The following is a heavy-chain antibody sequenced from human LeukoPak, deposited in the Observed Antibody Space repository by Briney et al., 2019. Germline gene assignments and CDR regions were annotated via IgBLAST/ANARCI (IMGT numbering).Heavy chain of an antibody. J-gene: IGHJ4*02. V-gene: IGHV3-43*02. CDR3: AKGSVDTAMATDY. CDR2: ISGSGYRT. D-gene: IGHD5-18*01. Sequence: GGSLRLSCAASRFTFDDHAMHWVRPAPGKGLEWVSPISGSGYRTYYADSVKGRFTISRDNRKNSLYLQMNSLRTEDTALYYCAKGSVDTAMATDYWGQGTLVSVSS. CDR1: RFTFDDHA.